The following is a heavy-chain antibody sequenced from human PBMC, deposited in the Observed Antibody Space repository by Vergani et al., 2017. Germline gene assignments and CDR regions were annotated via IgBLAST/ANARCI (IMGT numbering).Heavy chain of an antibody. CDR2: INPNSGGT. CDR3: ERISTVTDWYIDL. V-gene: IGHV1-2*06. J-gene: IGHJ2*01. CDR1: GYTFTGYY. Sequence: QVQLVQSGAEVKKPGASVKVSCKASGYTFTGYYMHWVRPAPGQGLGWMGRINPNSGGTNYAQKFQGRVTMTRETSISTAYMELSRLRSDDTAVYYCERISTVTDWYIDLWGRGTLVTVAS. D-gene: IGHD4-17*01.